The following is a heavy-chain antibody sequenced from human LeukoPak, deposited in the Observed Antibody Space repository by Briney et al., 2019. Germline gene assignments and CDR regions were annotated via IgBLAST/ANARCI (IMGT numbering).Heavy chain of an antibody. D-gene: IGHD1-26*01. CDR1: GFSVSSTY. Sequence: EGSLRLSCAASGFSVSSTYMSWVRQAPGKGLEWVSLMYSHGLTSYGDSVRGRFTISRDTSKNTLHLQMNSLRAEDTAIYYCVRDIGSYPPEKWGQGTLVTVSS. J-gene: IGHJ4*02. V-gene: IGHV3-53*01. CDR3: VRDIGSYPPEK. CDR2: MYSHGLT.